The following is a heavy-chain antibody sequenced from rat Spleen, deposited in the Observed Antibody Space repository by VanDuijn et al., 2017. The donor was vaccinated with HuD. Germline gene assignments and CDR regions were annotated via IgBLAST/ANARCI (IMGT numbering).Heavy chain of an antibody. J-gene: IGHJ3*01. Sequence: EVHLVESGGGLVQPGRSLKLSCAASGFTFSNYGIHWIRQAPTKGLEWVASISTDGGTTYYRESVKGRFTVSRDNAKNTLYLQMDSLTSEDTATYYCARPLDYYFDVYWFAYWGQGTLVTVSS. CDR2: ISTDGGTT. V-gene: IGHV5-19*01. CDR3: ARPLDYYFDVYWFAY. D-gene: IGHD1-12*01. CDR1: GFTFSNYG.